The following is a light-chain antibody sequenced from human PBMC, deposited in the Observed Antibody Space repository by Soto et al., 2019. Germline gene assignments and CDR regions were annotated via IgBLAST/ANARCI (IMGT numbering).Light chain of an antibody. V-gene: IGKV3-20*01. CDR2: GAS. Sequence: EIVLTQSPGTLSLSPGGRATPSCRASQSVSRNYVAWYQQKPGQAPRLLIYGASSRASGIPDRFSGSGSGADFTLTITRLEPEDFAVYYCQQYGRSYTFGGGTKVDIK. J-gene: IGKJ4*01. CDR1: QSVSRNY. CDR3: QQYGRSYT.